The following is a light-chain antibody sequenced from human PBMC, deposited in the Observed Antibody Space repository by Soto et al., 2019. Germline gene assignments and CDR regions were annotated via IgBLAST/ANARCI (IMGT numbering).Light chain of an antibody. CDR2: DAF. V-gene: IGKV1-5*01. Sequence: DIQMTQSPSTLSASVGDRVTITCRASQSINNRLAWYQQKPGKAPKLLIFDAFSLESGVPFRFSGSGFGTEFTLTISSLQPDGSAIYYCQQYKTYSLTFGGGTKVDIK. CDR1: QSINNR. J-gene: IGKJ4*01. CDR3: QQYKTYSLT.